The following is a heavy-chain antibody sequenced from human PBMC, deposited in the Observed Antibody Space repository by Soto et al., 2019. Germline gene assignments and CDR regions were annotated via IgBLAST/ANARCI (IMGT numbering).Heavy chain of an antibody. D-gene: IGHD5-18*01. J-gene: IGHJ4*02. CDR1: GGSISSYY. Sequence: QVQLQESGPGLVKPSETLSLTCTVSGGSISSYYWSWIRQPPGKGLEWIGYIYYSGSTNYNPSLKSRVTLSIDSSKNQFSLKLSSVTDADPAVHYCARRYGSSFDYWGQGTLVTVSS. CDR3: ARRYGSSFDY. V-gene: IGHV4-59*08. CDR2: IYYSGST.